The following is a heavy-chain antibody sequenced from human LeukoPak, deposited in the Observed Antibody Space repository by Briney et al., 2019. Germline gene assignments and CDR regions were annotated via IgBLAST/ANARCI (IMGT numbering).Heavy chain of an antibody. V-gene: IGHV1-2*02. CDR1: GYTFTGYY. Sequence: VSVKVSCKASGYTFTGYYIQWMRQAPGQGLEWMGWINPNSGGTNYAQKFQDRVTMTEDTSTDTAYMELSSLRSEDTAVYYCATTVVNAILSYWGQGTLVTVSS. CDR2: INPNSGGT. J-gene: IGHJ4*02. D-gene: IGHD2-21*01. CDR3: ATTVVNAILSY.